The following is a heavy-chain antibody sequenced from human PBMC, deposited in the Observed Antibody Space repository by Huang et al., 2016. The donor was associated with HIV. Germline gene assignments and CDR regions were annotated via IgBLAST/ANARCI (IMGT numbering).Heavy chain of an antibody. D-gene: IGHD4-17*01. Sequence: EVQLVESGGGLVKPGGSLRLSCAASVFTLPTFSMNWVRQAPGRWLHWVADINVPGTNIYYADSVEGRFTISRDNTRNSLYLQLNSLRAEDTAVYYCVRIGYGENSYGSGYFDPWGQGTLVAVSS. CDR3: VRIGYGENSYGSGYFDP. J-gene: IGHJ5*02. CDR1: VFTLPTFS. V-gene: IGHV3-21*01. CDR2: INVPGTNI.